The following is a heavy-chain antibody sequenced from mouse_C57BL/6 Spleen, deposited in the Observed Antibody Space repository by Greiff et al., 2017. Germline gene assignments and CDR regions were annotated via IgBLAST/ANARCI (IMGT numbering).Heavy chain of an antibody. V-gene: IGHV5-17*01. D-gene: IGHD2-5*01. J-gene: IGHJ4*01. CDR3: ARHYSNYYAMDY. Sequence: EVKLMESGGGLVKPGGSLKLSCAASGFTFSDYGMHWVRQAPEKGLEWVAYISSGGSTSYYADTVKGRFTISRDNAKNTLFLQMTSLRSEDTAMYYCARHYSNYYAMDYWGQGTSVTVSS. CDR2: ISSGGSTS. CDR1: GFTFSDYG.